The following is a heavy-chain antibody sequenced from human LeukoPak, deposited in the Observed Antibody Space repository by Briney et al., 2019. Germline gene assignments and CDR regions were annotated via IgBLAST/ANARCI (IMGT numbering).Heavy chain of an antibody. J-gene: IGHJ1*01. V-gene: IGHV3-53*01. Sequence: PGGSLRLSCAASGFSVSSNYMSWVRQAPGKGLEWVSVIYCGGRTEYAGYADSVKGRLTISRDNSKNKLYLQMNSLRAEDTAVYYCVRSRVSSGWYPFQYWGQGTLVIVSS. CDR3: VRSRVSSGWYPFQY. CDR1: GFSVSSNY. D-gene: IGHD6-19*01. CDR2: IYCGGRT.